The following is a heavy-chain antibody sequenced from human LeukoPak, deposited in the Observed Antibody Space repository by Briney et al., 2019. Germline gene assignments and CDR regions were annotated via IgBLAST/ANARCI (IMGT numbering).Heavy chain of an antibody. V-gene: IGHV3-30*19. D-gene: IGHD1/OR15-1a*01. CDR1: TSSSYY. Sequence: TSSSYYWGWIRQPPGKGLEWVAVIANDGRDKHCADSVKGRFTISRDNSKNTLYLQMNSLRADDTAVYYCARARYNWNKNWFDPWGQGTLVTVSS. J-gene: IGHJ5*02. CDR2: IANDGRDK. CDR3: ARARYNWNKNWFDP.